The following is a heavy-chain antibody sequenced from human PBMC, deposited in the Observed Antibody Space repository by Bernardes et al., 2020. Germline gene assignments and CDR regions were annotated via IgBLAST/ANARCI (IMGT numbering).Heavy chain of an antibody. CDR3: ARPRGGYNAYFDY. CDR2: IYYRGST. Sequence: SETLSLTCTVSGDSISSSPYYWGWIRQPPGKGLEWIGSIYYRGSTYYNPSRKSRLTISVDTSNNQFSLKLTSVTAADTAIYYCARPRGGYNAYFDYWGQGTLVTVSS. D-gene: IGHD5-12*01. CDR1: GDSISSSPYY. V-gene: IGHV4-39*01. J-gene: IGHJ4*02.